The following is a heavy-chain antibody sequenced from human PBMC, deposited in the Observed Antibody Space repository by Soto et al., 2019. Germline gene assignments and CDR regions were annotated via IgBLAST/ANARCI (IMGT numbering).Heavy chain of an antibody. V-gene: IGHV3-23*01. Sequence: QPGGSLRLSCAASGFTFSTYAMNWVRQAPGQGLEWVSTITASGITYQAESVQGRLTLSRDNSKNTLSLQMNSLRAEDTAVYYCAKGQQLLNYNYYGLDVWGQGTTVTVSS. CDR2: ITASGIT. D-gene: IGHD4-4*01. CDR3: AKGQQLLNYNYYGLDV. J-gene: IGHJ6*02. CDR1: GFTFSTYA.